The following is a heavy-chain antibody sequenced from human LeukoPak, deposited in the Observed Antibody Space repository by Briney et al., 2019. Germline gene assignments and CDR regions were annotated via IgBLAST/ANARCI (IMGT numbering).Heavy chain of an antibody. CDR3: AGLIQWLVRGGAFDI. D-gene: IGHD6-19*01. Sequence: SETLSLTCAAYGGSFSGYYWSWIRQPPGKGLEWIGEINHSGSTNYNPSLKSRVTISVDTSKNQFSLKLSSVTAADTAVYYCAGLIQWLVRGGAFDIWGQGTMVTVSS. CDR2: INHSGST. J-gene: IGHJ3*02. CDR1: GGSFSGYY. V-gene: IGHV4-34*01.